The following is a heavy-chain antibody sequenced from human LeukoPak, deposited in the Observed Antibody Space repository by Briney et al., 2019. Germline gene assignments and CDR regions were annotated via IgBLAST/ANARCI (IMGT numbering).Heavy chain of an antibody. D-gene: IGHD6-19*01. Sequence: GESLKISCQGSGYIFTNYYIAWVRQKPGKGLEWVGLIYPGDSETKYSPSFQGQVSISVDKSISTAYLQLNNLKPSDSAIFFRARQGSGWYLPDYWGQGTLVTVSS. J-gene: IGHJ4*02. CDR1: GYIFTNYY. CDR3: ARQGSGWYLPDY. V-gene: IGHV5-51*01. CDR2: IYPGDSET.